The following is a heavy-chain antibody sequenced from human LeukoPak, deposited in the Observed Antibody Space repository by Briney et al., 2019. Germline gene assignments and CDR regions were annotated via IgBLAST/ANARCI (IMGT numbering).Heavy chain of an antibody. V-gene: IGHV1-2*02. CDR3: ARGYSSGWYGDYLDY. Sequence: ASVKVSCKASGYTFTGYYMHWVRQAPGQGLEWMGWINPNSGGTNYAQKFQGRVTMTRDTSISTAYMELSRLRSDDTAVYYCARGYSSGWYGDYLDYWGQGTLVTVSS. CDR1: GYTFTGYY. J-gene: IGHJ4*02. CDR2: INPNSGGT. D-gene: IGHD6-19*01.